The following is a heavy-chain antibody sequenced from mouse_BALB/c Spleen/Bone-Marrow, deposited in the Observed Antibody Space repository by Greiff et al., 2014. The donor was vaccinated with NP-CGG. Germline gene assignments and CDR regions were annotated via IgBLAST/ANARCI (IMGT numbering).Heavy chain of an antibody. CDR1: GFTFSSFG. J-gene: IGHJ4*01. Sequence: EVQLVESGGGLVQPGGSRKLSCAASGFTFSSFGMHWVRQAPEKGLEWVAYISSGSSTIYYADTVKGRFTISRDNPKNTLFLQMTSLRSEDTAMYYCAGWDGYYKAMDYWGQGTSVTVSS. D-gene: IGHD2-3*01. CDR2: ISSGSSTI. V-gene: IGHV5-17*02. CDR3: AGWDGYYKAMDY.